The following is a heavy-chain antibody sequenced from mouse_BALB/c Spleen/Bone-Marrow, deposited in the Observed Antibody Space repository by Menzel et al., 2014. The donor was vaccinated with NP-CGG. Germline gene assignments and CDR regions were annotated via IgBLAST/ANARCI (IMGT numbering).Heavy chain of an antibody. Sequence: VQLQQPGAELVRPGALVKLSCKASGFNIKDYYMHWVKRRPEQGLEWIGWIDPENGNTIYDPKFQGKASITADTSSNTAYLQLSSLTSEDTAVYYCARHYYGTSYVGYFDYWGQGTTLTVSS. V-gene: IGHV14-1*02. CDR2: IDPENGNT. J-gene: IGHJ2*01. CDR3: ARHYYGTSYVGYFDY. CDR1: GFNIKDYY. D-gene: IGHD1-1*01.